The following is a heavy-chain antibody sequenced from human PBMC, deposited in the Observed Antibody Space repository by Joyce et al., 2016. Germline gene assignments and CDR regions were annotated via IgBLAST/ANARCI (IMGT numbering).Heavy chain of an antibody. D-gene: IGHD1-26*01. J-gene: IGHJ4*02. V-gene: IGHV3-23*01. CDR1: GFTFSTSG. CDR3: AKGGGSSAYYFEY. CDR2: ISKDGGIT. Sequence: EVQLLEYGGGLVQPGGSLRLCCAASGFTFSTSGMSWVRQAPGKGLERVSGISKDGGITYYAASVKGRFTISRDNSKNTLYLQMNSLRAEDTAVYYCAKGGGSSAYYFEYWGQGTLVTVSS.